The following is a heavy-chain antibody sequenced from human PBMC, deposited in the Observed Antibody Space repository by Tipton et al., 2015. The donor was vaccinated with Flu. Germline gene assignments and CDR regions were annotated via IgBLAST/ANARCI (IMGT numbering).Heavy chain of an antibody. D-gene: IGHD3-10*01. Sequence: TLSLTCTVSGDSMNSFYWSWIRQPAGKGLEWIGRMSASGSTKYNPSLKSRVTMSVDTSKNQIPLKLTSGTAADTAAYNCARGSGSGTEMMFYFWGPGTMVTLAS. CDR2: MSASGST. V-gene: IGHV4-4*07. CDR1: GDSMNSFY. J-gene: IGHJ4*02. CDR3: ARGSGSGTEMMFYF.